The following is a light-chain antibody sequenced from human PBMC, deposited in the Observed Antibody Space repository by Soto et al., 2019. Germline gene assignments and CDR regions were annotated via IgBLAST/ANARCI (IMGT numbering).Light chain of an antibody. Sequence: QSALTQPASVSGSPGQSITISCTGTSSDIGGYNFVAWYQQHPGKAPKLMIYEVSNRPSGVSNRFSGSKSGNTASLTISGLQAEGEAYYYCSSYTSSITVVFGGGTKLTVL. V-gene: IGLV2-14*01. CDR3: SSYTSSITVV. CDR2: EVS. J-gene: IGLJ2*01. CDR1: SSDIGGYNF.